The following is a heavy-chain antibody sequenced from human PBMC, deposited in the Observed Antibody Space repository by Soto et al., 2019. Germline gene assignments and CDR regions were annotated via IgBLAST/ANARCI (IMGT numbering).Heavy chain of an antibody. CDR1: GGSISSYY. CDR2: IYYSGST. V-gene: IGHV4-59*08. CDR3: ARTLLWFGELSPYYFDY. D-gene: IGHD3-10*01. Sequence: SETLSLTCTVSGGSISSYYWSWIRQPPGKGLEWIGYIYYSGSTNYNPSLKSRVTISVDTSKNQFSLKLSSVTAADTAVYYCARTLLWFGELSPYYFDYWGQGTLVTVSS. J-gene: IGHJ4*02.